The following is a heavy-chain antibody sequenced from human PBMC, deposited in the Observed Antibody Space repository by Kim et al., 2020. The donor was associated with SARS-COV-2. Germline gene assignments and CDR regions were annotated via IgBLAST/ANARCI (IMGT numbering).Heavy chain of an antibody. V-gene: IGHV1-2*02. CDR3: ARDRGPIAVAGTLYYYYMDV. CDR1: GYTFTGYY. Sequence: ASVKVSCKASGYTFTGYYMHWVRQAPGQGLEWMGWINPNSGGTNYAQKFQGRVTMTRDTSISTAYMELSRLRSDDTAVYYCARDRGPIAVAGTLYYYYMDVWGKGTTVTVSS. J-gene: IGHJ6*03. CDR2: INPNSGGT. D-gene: IGHD6-19*01.